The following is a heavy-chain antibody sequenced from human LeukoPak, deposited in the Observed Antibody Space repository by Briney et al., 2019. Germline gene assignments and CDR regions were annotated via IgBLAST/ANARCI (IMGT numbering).Heavy chain of an antibody. CDR2: INHSGST. Sequence: PSETLSLTCAVYGGPFSGYYWSWIRQPPGKGLEWIGEINHSGSTNYNPSLKSRVTISVDTSKNQFSLKLSSVTAADTAVYYCATSIAVAGTGGIFDYWGQGTLVTVSS. CDR3: ATSIAVAGTGGIFDY. D-gene: IGHD6-19*01. CDR1: GGPFSGYY. J-gene: IGHJ4*02. V-gene: IGHV4-34*01.